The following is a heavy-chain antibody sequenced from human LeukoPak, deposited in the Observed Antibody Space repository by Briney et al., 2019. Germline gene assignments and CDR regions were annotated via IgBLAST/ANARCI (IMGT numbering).Heavy chain of an antibody. D-gene: IGHD1-26*01. CDR1: GYTFTTYG. CDR3: ARDGFLVGTYDAFDI. J-gene: IGHJ3*02. Sequence: GASVKVSCKASGYTFTTYGVTWVRQAPGQGLKWMGWISGYNGDTNYAQKFQARVTMTTDTSTNTAYMELRSLRSDDTALYYCARDGFLVGTYDAFDIWGQGTMVTVSS. V-gene: IGHV1-18*01. CDR2: ISGYNGDT.